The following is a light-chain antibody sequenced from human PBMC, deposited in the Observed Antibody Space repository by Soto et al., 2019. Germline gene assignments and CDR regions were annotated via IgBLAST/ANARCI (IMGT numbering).Light chain of an antibody. V-gene: IGLV1-44*01. CDR2: SNN. CDR3: AAWDDSLNGWV. CDR1: STNIGINT. J-gene: IGLJ3*02. Sequence: QSALTQPRSVSGTPGQRVTISCSGSSTNIGINTVNWYQQLPGTAPKPLIYSNNQRPSGVPDRFSGSKSGTSASLAISGLQSEDEADYYCAAWDDSLNGWVFGGGTKLTVL.